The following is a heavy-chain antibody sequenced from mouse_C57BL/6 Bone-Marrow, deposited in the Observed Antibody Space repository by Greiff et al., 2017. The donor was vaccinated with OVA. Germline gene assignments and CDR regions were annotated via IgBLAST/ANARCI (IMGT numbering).Heavy chain of an antibody. CDR1: GFTFSSYG. CDR3: ARHDYGNYFYYAMDY. D-gene: IGHD2-1*01. CDR2: ISSGGSYT. V-gene: IGHV5-6*02. J-gene: IGHJ4*01. Sequence: DVKLVESGGDLVKPGGSLKLSCAASGFTFSSYGMSWVRQTPDKRLEWVATISSGGSYTYYPDSVKGRFTISRDNAKNTLYLQMSSLKSEDTAMYYCARHDYGNYFYYAMDYWGQGTSVTVSS.